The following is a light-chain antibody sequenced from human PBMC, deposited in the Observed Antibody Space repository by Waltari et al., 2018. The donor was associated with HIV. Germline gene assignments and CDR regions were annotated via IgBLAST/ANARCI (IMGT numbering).Light chain of an antibody. J-gene: IGLJ2*01. CDR1: SSDIGAYNY. V-gene: IGLV2-8*01. CDR3: ASHAGSKDV. CDR2: DVT. Sequence: QSALTQPPSASGSPGQSVTISCTGTSSDIGAYNYVAWYQQYPGKAPKLMIYDVTKRPSGVPVPFPGAKSGNTASLTVSGLQAEDEAYYYCASHAGSKDVFGGGTKLTVL.